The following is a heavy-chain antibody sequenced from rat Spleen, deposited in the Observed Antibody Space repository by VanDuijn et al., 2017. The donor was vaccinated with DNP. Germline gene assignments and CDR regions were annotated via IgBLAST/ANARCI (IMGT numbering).Heavy chain of an antibody. CDR3: ATLAEMVMPPFAY. V-gene: IGHV5-27*01. Sequence: EVQLVESGGGLVQPGRSLKLSCAASGFTFSAYYMAWVRQAPAKGLEWVAYIGSAAYAPYYGDSVKGRFTISRDNAKSTLYLQMDSLRSEDTATFYCATLAEMVMPPFAYWGQGTLVTVSS. CDR2: IGSAAYAP. J-gene: IGHJ3*01. CDR1: GFTFSAYY. D-gene: IGHD1-12*03.